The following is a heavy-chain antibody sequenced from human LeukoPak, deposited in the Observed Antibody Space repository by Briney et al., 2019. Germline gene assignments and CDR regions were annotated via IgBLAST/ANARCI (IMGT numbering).Heavy chain of an antibody. CDR3: ARREFYDYVWGSYRRRKGFDY. Sequence: SETLSLTCAVYGGSFSGYYWSWIRQPPGKGLEWIGETNHSGSTNYNPSLKSRGTISVDTSKNQFSLKLSSVTAADTAVYYCARREFYDYVWGSYRRRKGFDYWGQGTLVTVSS. V-gene: IGHV4-34*01. D-gene: IGHD3-16*02. J-gene: IGHJ4*02. CDR2: TNHSGST. CDR1: GGSFSGYY.